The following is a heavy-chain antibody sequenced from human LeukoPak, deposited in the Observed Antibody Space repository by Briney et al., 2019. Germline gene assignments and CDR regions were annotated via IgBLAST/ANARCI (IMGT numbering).Heavy chain of an antibody. J-gene: IGHJ1*01. V-gene: IGHV3-23*01. D-gene: IGHD4-17*01. Sequence: GGSLRLSCAASGFTFSSYAMNWVRQAPGKGLEWVSGISGSGGSTFYADSVKGRFTISRDNSKNTLYLQMNSLRAEDTAVYYCARDMTTVTTAYFQHWGQGTLVTVSS. CDR3: ARDMTTVTTAYFQH. CDR2: ISGSGGST. CDR1: GFTFSSYA.